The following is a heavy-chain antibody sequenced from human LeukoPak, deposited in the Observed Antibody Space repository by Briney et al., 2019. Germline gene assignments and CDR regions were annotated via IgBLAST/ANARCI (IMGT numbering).Heavy chain of an antibody. Sequence: GASVKVSCKTSGYTFSGYGISWVRQAPGRGLEWMGWISGHNGDTYFAQKFQGRVTLTTDTSTSKAYMELRSLRSDDTAVYYCTKGMGSNPAWITWGQGTLVTVSS. CDR1: GYTFSGYG. D-gene: IGHD3-16*01. CDR3: TKGMGSNPAWIT. J-gene: IGHJ4*02. CDR2: ISGHNGDT. V-gene: IGHV1-18*04.